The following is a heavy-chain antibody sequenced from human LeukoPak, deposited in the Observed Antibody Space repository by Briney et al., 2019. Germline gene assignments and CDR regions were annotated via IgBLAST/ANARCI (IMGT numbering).Heavy chain of an antibody. V-gene: IGHV4-59*01. Sequence: SETLSLTCTVSGGSIRSYYWSWIRQPPGKGLEGIGYIYDSGSTNYNPSLKSRVTISVDTSKNQFSLKLSSVTAADTAVYYCARSILHSGGSCCWYYFDYWGQGTLVTVSS. CDR2: IYDSGST. D-gene: IGHD2-15*01. CDR1: GGSIRSYY. J-gene: IGHJ4*02. CDR3: ARSILHSGGSCCWYYFDY.